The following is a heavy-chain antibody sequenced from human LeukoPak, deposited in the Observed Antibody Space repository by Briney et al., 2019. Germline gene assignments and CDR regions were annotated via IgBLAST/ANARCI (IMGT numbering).Heavy chain of an antibody. J-gene: IGHJ4*02. V-gene: IGHV4-34*01. CDR3: ARGSSDIVVVPASKAGFDY. D-gene: IGHD2-2*01. Sequence: PSETLSLTCTVSGGSISSYYWSWIRQPPGKGLEWIGEINHSGSTNYNPSLKSRVTISVDTSKNQFSLKLGPVTAADTAVYYCARGSSDIVVVPASKAGFDYWGQGTLVTVSS. CDR2: INHSGST. CDR1: GGSISSYY.